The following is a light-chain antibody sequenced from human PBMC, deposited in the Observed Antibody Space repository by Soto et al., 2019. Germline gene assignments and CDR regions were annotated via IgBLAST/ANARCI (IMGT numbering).Light chain of an antibody. Sequence: ENVLTQSPGTLSLSPGERATISCRASQTVSSYLTWYQQRPGQTPRLLIYGAPKRATGIPDRFSGSGFGTDFTLTFSRLEPEDFALYYCQQYGTSPTIFGQGTRREIK. J-gene: IGKJ5*01. CDR2: GAP. CDR1: QTVSSY. CDR3: QQYGTSPTI. V-gene: IGKV3-20*01.